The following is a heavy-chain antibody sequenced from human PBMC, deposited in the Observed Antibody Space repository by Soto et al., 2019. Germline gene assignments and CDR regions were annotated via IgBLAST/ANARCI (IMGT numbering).Heavy chain of an antibody. CDR1: GGSISSSSYY. CDR2: IYYSGST. CDR3: ARHDQYSSSWDLLLSVGMDV. J-gene: IGHJ6*02. Sequence: PSETLSLTCTVSGGSISSSSYYWGWIRQPPGKGLEWIGSIYYSGSTYYNPSLKSRVTISVDTSKNQFSLKLSSVTAADTAVYYCARHDQYSSSWDLLLSVGMDVWGQGTTVTVSS. V-gene: IGHV4-39*01. D-gene: IGHD6-13*01.